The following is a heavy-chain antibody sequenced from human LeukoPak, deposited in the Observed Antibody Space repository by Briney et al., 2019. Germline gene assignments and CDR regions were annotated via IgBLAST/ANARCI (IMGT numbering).Heavy chain of an antibody. CDR1: GGSISSGDYY. J-gene: IGHJ4*02. CDR2: IYYSGST. D-gene: IGHD3-22*01. CDR3: ARVPTYYYDSSGYSFDY. V-gene: IGHV4-30-4*01. Sequence: SETLSLTCTVSGGSISSGDYYWSLIRQPPGKGLEWIGYIYYSGSTYYNPSLKSRVTISVDTSKNQFSLKLSSVTAADTAVYYCARVPTYYYDSSGYSFDYWGQGTLVTVSS.